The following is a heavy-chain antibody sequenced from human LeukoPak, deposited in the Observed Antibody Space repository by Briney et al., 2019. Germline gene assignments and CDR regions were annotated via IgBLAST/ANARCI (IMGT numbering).Heavy chain of an antibody. Sequence: SQTLSLTCAVSGDSISSGGYSWSWIRQPPGKGLEWIGYIYYSGSTNYNPSLKSRVTISVDTSKNQFSLKLSSVTAADTAVYYCARADYYDSSGYYYGAWGQGTLVTVSS. J-gene: IGHJ5*02. CDR3: ARADYYDSSGYYYGA. CDR2: IYYSGST. CDR1: GDSISSGGYS. V-gene: IGHV4-30-4*07. D-gene: IGHD3-22*01.